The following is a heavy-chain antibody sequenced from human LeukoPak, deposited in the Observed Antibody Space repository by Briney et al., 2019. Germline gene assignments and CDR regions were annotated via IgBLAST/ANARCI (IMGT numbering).Heavy chain of an antibody. Sequence: SETLSLTCTVSGGSISSGGYYWRWIRQHPGKGLEWIGYIYYSGSTYYNPSLKSRVTISVDTSKNQFSLKLSSVTAADTAAYYCARDNRYSGYQRYFDYWGQGTLVTVSS. D-gene: IGHD5-12*01. J-gene: IGHJ4*02. CDR2: IYYSGST. V-gene: IGHV4-31*03. CDR3: ARDNRYSGYQRYFDY. CDR1: GGSISSGGYY.